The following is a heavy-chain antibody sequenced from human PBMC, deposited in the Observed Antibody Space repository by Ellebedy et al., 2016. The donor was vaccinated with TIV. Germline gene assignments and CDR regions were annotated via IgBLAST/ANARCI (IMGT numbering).Heavy chain of an antibody. V-gene: IGHV5-51*01. CDR3: ARQSQGGGESGVFDI. Sequence: KVSCKGFGYSFTNYWIVWARQMPGKGLEWMGVISPADSHLRSSPSFQGQVTISADKSISTAYLQWSSLKASDSAMYYCARQSQGGGESGVFDIWGQGTLLTVSS. CDR1: GYSFTNYW. J-gene: IGHJ3*02. CDR2: ISPADSHL. D-gene: IGHD3-16*01.